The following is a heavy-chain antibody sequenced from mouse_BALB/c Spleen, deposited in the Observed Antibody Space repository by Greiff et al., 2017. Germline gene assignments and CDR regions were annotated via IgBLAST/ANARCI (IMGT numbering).Heavy chain of an antibody. CDR1: GFTFSSYA. J-gene: IGHJ1*01. V-gene: IGHV5-9-3*01. D-gene: IGHD3-3*01. CDR2: ISSGGSYT. CDR3: ARKGRPFDV. Sequence: VQLVESGGGLVKPGGSLKLSCAASGFTFSSYAMSWVRQTPEKRLEWVATISSGGSYTYYPDSVKGRFTISRDNAKNTLYLQMSSLRSEDTAMYYCARKGRPFDVWGAGTTVTVSS.